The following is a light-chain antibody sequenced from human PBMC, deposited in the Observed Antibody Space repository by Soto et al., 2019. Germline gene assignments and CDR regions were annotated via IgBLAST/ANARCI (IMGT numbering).Light chain of an antibody. J-gene: IGKJ4*01. V-gene: IGKV3-20*01. CDR1: QSVSSTY. CDR3: HQYGTLPRS. Sequence: EIVLTQSPGTLSLSPGERATLSCRASQSVSSTYLGWYQQRPGQAPRLLIYGTSSRATGIPDRFSGRGSGTDFTLTISRLEPEDFAVYFCHQYGTLPRSFGGGTKVEIK. CDR2: GTS.